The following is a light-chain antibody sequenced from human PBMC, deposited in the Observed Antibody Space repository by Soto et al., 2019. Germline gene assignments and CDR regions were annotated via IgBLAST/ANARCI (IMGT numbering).Light chain of an antibody. Sequence: QSVLTQPASVSGSPGQSITISCTRTSSDVGGYNYLYWYQQHPGKAPKLMIYDVSNRPSGVSNRFSGSKSGNTASLTISGLQAEDEADYYCSAYTSSSTLVFGTGTKVTVL. CDR1: SSDVGGYNY. V-gene: IGLV2-14*01. J-gene: IGLJ1*01. CDR3: SAYTSSSTLV. CDR2: DVS.